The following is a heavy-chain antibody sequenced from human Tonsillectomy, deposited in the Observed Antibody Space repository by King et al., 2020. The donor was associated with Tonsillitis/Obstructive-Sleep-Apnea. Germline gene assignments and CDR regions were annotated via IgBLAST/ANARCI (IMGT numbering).Heavy chain of an antibody. Sequence: VQLQQWGAGLLKPSETLSLTCAVYGGSFSGYYWSWIRQPPGKGLEWIGEINHSGSTNYNPSLKSRVTISVDTSKNQFSLKLSSVTAADTAVYYCASGAPRGGYSTKRRGDFGYWGQGTLVTVSS. CDR3: ASGAPRGGYSTKRRGDFGY. V-gene: IGHV4-34*01. CDR2: INHSGST. J-gene: IGHJ4*02. CDR1: GGSFSGYY. D-gene: IGHD3-16*01.